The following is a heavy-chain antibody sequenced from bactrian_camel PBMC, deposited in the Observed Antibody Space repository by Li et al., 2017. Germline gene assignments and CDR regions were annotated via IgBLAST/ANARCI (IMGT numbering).Heavy chain of an antibody. J-gene: IGHJ4*01. CDR1: RSSNYC. D-gene: IGHD2*01. Sequence: VQLVESGGGSVQAGGSLRLSCVSRSSNYCMAWFRQTPQGEREGVAAQAAGGAAPDYADSVKGRFTISRDPVNRKAFLEMNNLKPEDTAVYYCAARPREEGYCGRDQTRFHYWGQGTQVTVS. CDR2: QAAGGAAP. CDR3: AARPREEGYCGRDQTRFHY. V-gene: IGHV3S31*01.